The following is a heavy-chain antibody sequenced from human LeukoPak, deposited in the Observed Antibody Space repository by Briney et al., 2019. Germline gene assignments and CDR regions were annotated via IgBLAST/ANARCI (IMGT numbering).Heavy chain of an antibody. V-gene: IGHV3-21*01. CDR1: GFTFSSYS. CDR3: ATTIAAAGNEFDY. J-gene: IGHJ4*02. D-gene: IGHD6-13*01. Sequence: GGSLRLSCAASGFTFSSYSMNWVRQAPGKGLEWVSSISSSSSYIYYADSVKGRFTISRDNAKNSLYLQMNSLSAEDTAVYYCATTIAAAGNEFDYWGQGTLVTVSS. CDR2: ISSSSSYI.